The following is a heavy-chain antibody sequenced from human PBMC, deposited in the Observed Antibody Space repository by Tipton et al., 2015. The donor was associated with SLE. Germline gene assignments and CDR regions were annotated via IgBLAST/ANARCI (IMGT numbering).Heavy chain of an antibody. CDR3: ARGDYGDYFDY. CDR2: IKQDGSEK. V-gene: IGHV3-7*04. D-gene: IGHD4-17*01. Sequence: TLSLTCAASGFTFSSYWMSWVRQAPGKGLEWVANIKQDGSEKYYVDSVKGRFTISRDNAKNSLYLQMNSLRAEDTAVYYCARGDYGDYFDYWGQGTLVTVSS. J-gene: IGHJ4*02. CDR1: GFTFSSYW.